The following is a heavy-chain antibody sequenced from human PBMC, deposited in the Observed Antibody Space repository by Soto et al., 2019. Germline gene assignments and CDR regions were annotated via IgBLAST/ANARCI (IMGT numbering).Heavy chain of an antibody. V-gene: IGHV2-5*02. Sequence: QITLKESGPTLVKPTQTLTLTCTFSGFSLSTSGVGVGWIRQPPGKALEWLALIYWDDDKRYSPSLKSRLTLTKDTSKNQVVLTMTNMDPVDTATYYCAHSPTSGSGIDFDYWGQGTLVTVSS. J-gene: IGHJ4*02. CDR3: AHSPTSGSGIDFDY. CDR1: GFSLSTSGVG. D-gene: IGHD3-10*01. CDR2: IYWDDDK.